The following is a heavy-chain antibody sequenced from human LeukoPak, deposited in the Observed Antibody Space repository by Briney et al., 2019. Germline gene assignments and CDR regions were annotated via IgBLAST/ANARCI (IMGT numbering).Heavy chain of an antibody. D-gene: IGHD3-22*01. CDR1: GYTFTSYG. CDR2: ISAYNGNT. Sequence: ASVKVSCKASGYTFTSYGTSWVRQAPGQGLEWMGWISAYNGNTNYAQKLQGRVTMTTDTSTSTAYMELRSLRSDDTAVYYCARVKFDSSGYHYYYYYMDVWGKGTTVTVSS. CDR3: ARVKFDSSGYHYYYYYMDV. V-gene: IGHV1-18*01. J-gene: IGHJ6*03.